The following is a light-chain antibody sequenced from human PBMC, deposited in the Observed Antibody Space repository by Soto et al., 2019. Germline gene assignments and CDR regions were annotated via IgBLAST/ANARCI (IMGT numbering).Light chain of an antibody. J-gene: IGKJ2*01. CDR2: GAS. CDR3: PPYGRSQYS. Sequence: IVLTQSPGTLPFSPGERATLSCRASQSVSSSYLAWYQQKPGEAPRLLIYGASSRATGIPDRFSGSGSGTHCSLTISRLEPEDFAVYYCPPYGRSQYSFGQATKLEIK. V-gene: IGKV3-20*01. CDR1: QSVSSSY.